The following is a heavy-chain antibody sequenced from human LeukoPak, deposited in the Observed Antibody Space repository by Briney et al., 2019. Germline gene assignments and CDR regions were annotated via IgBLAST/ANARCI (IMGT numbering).Heavy chain of an antibody. CDR1: GFTFSSYS. J-gene: IGHJ4*02. Sequence: PGGSLRLSFAASGFTFSSYSMNWVRQAPGRGLEWVSYISSSSSTIYYADSVKGRFTISRDNAKNSLYLQMNSLRADDTAVYHCARADFWSGIDYWGQGTLVTVSS. D-gene: IGHD3-3*01. CDR3: ARADFWSGIDY. CDR2: ISSSSSTI. V-gene: IGHV3-48*01.